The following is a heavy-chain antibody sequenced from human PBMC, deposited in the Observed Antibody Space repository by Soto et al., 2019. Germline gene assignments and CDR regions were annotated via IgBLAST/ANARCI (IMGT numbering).Heavy chain of an antibody. CDR2: ISYGGST. CDR3: SRGILV. J-gene: IGHJ4*02. Sequence: QVQLQESGPGLVKPSQTLPLTCTVSGGSINSGGYCWSWIRQHPGKGLDWIGCISYGGSTSYNPSLXSXXTISVATSQNQFSLKLTSVTAADTAVYYCSRGILVWGQGALITVSS. V-gene: IGHV4-31*03. D-gene: IGHD5-18*01. CDR1: GGSINSGGYC.